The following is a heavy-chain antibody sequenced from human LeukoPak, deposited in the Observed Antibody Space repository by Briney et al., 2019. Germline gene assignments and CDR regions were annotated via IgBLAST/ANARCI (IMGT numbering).Heavy chain of an antibody. CDR1: GFTFSSYA. V-gene: IGHV3-23*01. CDR2: ISGSGGST. J-gene: IGHJ4*02. D-gene: IGHD6-19*01. Sequence: GGSLRLSCAASGFTFSSYAMSWVRQAPGKGLEWVSAISGSGGSTYYADSVKGRFTISRDNSKNTLYLQMNSLRAEDTAVYYCAKDHYSSGWYPTPFGYWGQGTLVTVSS. CDR3: AKDHYSSGWYPTPFGY.